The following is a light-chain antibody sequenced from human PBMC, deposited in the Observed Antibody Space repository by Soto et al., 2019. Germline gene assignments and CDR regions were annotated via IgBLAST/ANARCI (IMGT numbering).Light chain of an antibody. Sequence: EIVMTQSPATLSVSPGERATLSCRASQSVRSNLAWYQHKPGQAPRLLIYGASIRATGIPATFSGSGSGTQFTLTISTLQSEDFAVYYCQQYNNWPAITFGQRTRLEIK. CDR3: QQYNNWPAIT. CDR2: GAS. V-gene: IGKV3D-15*03. CDR1: QSVRSN. J-gene: IGKJ5*01.